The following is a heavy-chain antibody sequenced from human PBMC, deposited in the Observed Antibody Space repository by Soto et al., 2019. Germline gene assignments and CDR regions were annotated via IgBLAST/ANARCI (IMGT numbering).Heavy chain of an antibody. CDR1: GYTFTYYW. Sequence: PGESLKISCNGSGYTFTYYWISWVRQMPGKGLEWMGRINPSDSYTYYSPSFQGHVTISADKSIRAVFLQWSSLRASDTAMYYCARVTTYDYHGMDVWGQGTTVTVSS. J-gene: IGHJ6*02. V-gene: IGHV5-10-1*01. CDR3: ARVTTYDYHGMDV. CDR2: INPSDSYT. D-gene: IGHD1-1*01.